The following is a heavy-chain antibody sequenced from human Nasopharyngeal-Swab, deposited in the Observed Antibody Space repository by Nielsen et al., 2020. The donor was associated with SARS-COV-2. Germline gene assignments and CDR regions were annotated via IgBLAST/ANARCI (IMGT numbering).Heavy chain of an antibody. CDR1: GFTFNSYS. D-gene: IGHD1-26*01. Sequence: GGSLRLSCAGSGFTFNSYSMIWVRQVPGEGLEWVSSISGSGSYVYYADSVKGRFTISKDSAKNSLYLQMNSLRADDTAVYFCARIAGCGSIYYYYMDVWGTGTTVTVSS. V-gene: IGHV3-21*01. CDR3: ARIAGCGSIYYYYMDV. J-gene: IGHJ6*03. CDR2: ISGSGSYV.